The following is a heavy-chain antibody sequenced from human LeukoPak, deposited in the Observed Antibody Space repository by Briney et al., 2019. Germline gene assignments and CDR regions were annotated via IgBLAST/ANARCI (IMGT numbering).Heavy chain of an antibody. V-gene: IGHV3-7*05. CDR2: IKQDGSEK. J-gene: IGHJ4*02. CDR3: ARDSGGDLDY. CDR1: GFTFSSYW. D-gene: IGHD2-21*02. Sequence: PGGSPRLSCAVSGFTFSSYWMAWVRQAPGKGLEWVANIKQDGSEKYYVDSVKGRFTISRDNAKNSVFLQMNSLRAEDTAVYHCARDSGGDLDYWGQGTLVTVSS.